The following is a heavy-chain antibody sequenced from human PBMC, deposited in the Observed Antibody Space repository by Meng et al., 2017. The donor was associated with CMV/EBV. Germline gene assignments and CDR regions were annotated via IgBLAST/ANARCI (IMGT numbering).Heavy chain of an antibody. CDR3: ARDQARYGSAPDIGAFDI. CDR1: TFSDYY. CDR2: ISNGGSTI. J-gene: IGHJ3*02. D-gene: IGHD4-17*01. V-gene: IGHV3-11*01. Sequence: TFSDYYMNWIRQAPGKGLEWVSYISNGGSTIYYADSVMGRFTISRDNAKNSLYLQMDSLRAEDTAVYYCARDQARYGSAPDIGAFDIWGQGTMVTVSS.